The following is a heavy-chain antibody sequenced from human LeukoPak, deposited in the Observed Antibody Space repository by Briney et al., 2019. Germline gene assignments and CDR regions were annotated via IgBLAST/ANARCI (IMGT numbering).Heavy chain of an antibody. D-gene: IGHD3-3*01. CDR2: ISYDGSNK. J-gene: IGHJ4*02. V-gene: IGHV3-30*18. CDR1: GFTFSSYG. Sequence: GGSLRLSCAASGFTFSSYGMHWVRQAPGKGLEWVAVISYDGSNKYYADSVKGRFTISRDNSKNTLYLQMNSLRAEDTAVYYCAKDDSDFWSGYYVDWGQGTLVTVSS. CDR3: AKDDSDFWSGYYVD.